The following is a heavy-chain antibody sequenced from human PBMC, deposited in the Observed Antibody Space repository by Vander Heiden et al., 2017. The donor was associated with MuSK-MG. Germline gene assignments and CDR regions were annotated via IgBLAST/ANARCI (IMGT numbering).Heavy chain of an antibody. J-gene: IGHJ1*01. CDR2: IWDDGSNK. Sequence: QVQLVESGGGVVQPGRSLRLSCAESGFTFSSYGMHWVRQAPGKGLEWVAVIWDDGSNKYYTDSVKGRFTISRDNSKNTLYLQMNSLRAEDTAVYYCAKSQWLGAEYFQYWGQGTLVTVSS. CDR1: GFTFSSYG. V-gene: IGHV3-33*06. D-gene: IGHD6-19*01. CDR3: AKSQWLGAEYFQY.